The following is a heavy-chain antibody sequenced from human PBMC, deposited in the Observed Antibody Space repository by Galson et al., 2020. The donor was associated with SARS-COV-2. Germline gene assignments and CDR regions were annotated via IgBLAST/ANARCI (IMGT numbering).Heavy chain of an antibody. J-gene: IGHJ6*02. CDR3: ARTVPVASASHYGMDV. D-gene: IGHD5-12*01. V-gene: IGHV1-2*02. CDR2: VKPNTGGT. Sequence: GASVKVSCKASGYTFSGHYIHWVRQAPGQGLEWMGWVKPNTGGTNFAQQFQGRVTMTRDTSISTAYMELSRLRSDDTAVYYCARTVPVASASHYGMDVWGQGAAVPGSS. CDR1: GYTFSGHY.